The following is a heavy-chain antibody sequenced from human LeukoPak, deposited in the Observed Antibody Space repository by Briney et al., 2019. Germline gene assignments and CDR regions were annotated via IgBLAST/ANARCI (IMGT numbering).Heavy chain of an antibody. CDR3: ARGIAYSSSSFDY. V-gene: IGHV3-48*01. CDR2: ISSSSTTI. CDR1: GFIFSSYS. Sequence: GGSLRLSCAASGFIFSSYSMKWVRQAPGKGLEWVSYISSSSTTIYYADSVKGRFTISRDNAKNSLYLQMNSLRAEDTAVYYCARGIAYSSSSFDYWGQGTLVTVSS. D-gene: IGHD6-6*01. J-gene: IGHJ4*02.